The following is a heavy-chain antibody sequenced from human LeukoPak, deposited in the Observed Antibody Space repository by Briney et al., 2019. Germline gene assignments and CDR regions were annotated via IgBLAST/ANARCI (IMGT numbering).Heavy chain of an antibody. CDR1: GGSISSSTYY. Sequence: KTSGTLSLTCTVSGGSISSSTYYWGWIRQPPGKGLECIGTIYYSGSTNYNPSLKSRVSISVDTSKNQFSLKLSSVTAADTAVYYCASSGYSYGYRDYWGQGTLVTVSS. J-gene: IGHJ4*02. CDR3: ASSGYSYGYRDY. D-gene: IGHD5-18*01. CDR2: IYYSGST. V-gene: IGHV4-39*01.